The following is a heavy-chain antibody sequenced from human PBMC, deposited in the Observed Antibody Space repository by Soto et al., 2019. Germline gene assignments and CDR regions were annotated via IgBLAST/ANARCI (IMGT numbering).Heavy chain of an antibody. CDR1: GFTFSSYG. D-gene: IGHD4-17*01. Sequence: VGSLRLSCAASGFTFSSYGMHWVRQAPGKGLEWVAVISYDGSNKYYADSVKGRFTISRDNSKNTLYLQMNSLRAEDTAVYYCAKDRYGDYGGIDYWGQGTMVTVSS. CDR3: AKDRYGDYGGIDY. J-gene: IGHJ4*02. CDR2: ISYDGSNK. V-gene: IGHV3-30*18.